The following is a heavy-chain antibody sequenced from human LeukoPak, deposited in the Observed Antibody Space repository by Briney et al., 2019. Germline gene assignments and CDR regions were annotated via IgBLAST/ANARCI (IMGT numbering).Heavy chain of an antibody. V-gene: IGHV3-43*02. D-gene: IGHD3-22*01. CDR3: AKDSAIVSSSYSYNWFDY. CDR2: ISGDGGST. Sequence: SGGSLRLSCAASGFIFDDYAMHWVRQAPGKGLEWVCLISGDGGSTYFADSVKGRFTISRDNGKNSLYLQMNSLRTEDTAFYYCAKDSAIVSSSYSYNWFDYWGQGTLVTVSS. CDR1: GFIFDDYA. J-gene: IGHJ5*01.